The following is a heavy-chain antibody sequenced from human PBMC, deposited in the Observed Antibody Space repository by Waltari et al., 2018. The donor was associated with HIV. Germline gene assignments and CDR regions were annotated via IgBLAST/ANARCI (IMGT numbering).Heavy chain of an antibody. V-gene: IGHV3-7*01. CDR1: GFTFNKYW. J-gene: IGHJ4*02. Sequence: EVQLVESGGGLVQPGGSLRLSCVASGFTFNKYWMTWVRQAPGKGLKWVANIKQDESEKYYVDSLKGRFTISRDNAKNSLFLQMNSLGVEDTAVYYCAREALYDSSGYYFDYWGQGTLVTVSS. CDR3: AREALYDSSGYYFDY. CDR2: IKQDESEK. D-gene: IGHD3-22*01.